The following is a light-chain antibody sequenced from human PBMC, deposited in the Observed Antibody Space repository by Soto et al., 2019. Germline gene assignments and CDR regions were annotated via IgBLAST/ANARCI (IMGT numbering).Light chain of an antibody. CDR3: QQYYDSIT. V-gene: IGKV3-20*01. CDR1: QSVSSSY. CDR2: GAS. Sequence: EIVLTQSPDTLSLSPGETATLSCRASQSVSSSYLAWYQQKPGQAPRLLIYGASSRATGIPDRFSGSGSGTDFTLTISRLEPEDFAVFYCQQYYDSITFDQGTRLEIE. J-gene: IGKJ5*01.